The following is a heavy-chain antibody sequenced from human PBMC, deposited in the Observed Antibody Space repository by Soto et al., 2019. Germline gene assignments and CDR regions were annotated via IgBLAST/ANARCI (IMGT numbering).Heavy chain of an antibody. Sequence: QVQLVQSGAEVKKPGSSVKVSCKASGGTFSSYAIIWVRQAPGQGLEWMGGIIPIPGTANYAQKFQGRDTITADESTSTAYMELSSLRSEDTAGYYCARSEGSSTSLEIYYYYYYGMDVWGQGTTVTVSS. J-gene: IGHJ6*02. CDR3: ARSEGSSTSLEIYYYYYYGMDV. CDR1: GGTFSSYA. V-gene: IGHV1-69*01. D-gene: IGHD2-2*01. CDR2: IIPIPGTA.